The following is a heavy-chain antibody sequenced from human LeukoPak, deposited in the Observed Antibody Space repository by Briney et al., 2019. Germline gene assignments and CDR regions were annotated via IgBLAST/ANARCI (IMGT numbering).Heavy chain of an antibody. Sequence: GGSLRLSCAASGFSFSTYGMHWVRQAPGKGLEWVAAIWNDGSSKYYADSVKGRFTISRDNAKNTLFVQMSSLRADDTAVYYCATGVYNGDGSYFDYWGQGTLVTVSS. D-gene: IGHD2-8*01. J-gene: IGHJ4*02. CDR2: IWNDGSSK. CDR1: GFSFSTYG. CDR3: ATGVYNGDGSYFDY. V-gene: IGHV3-33*01.